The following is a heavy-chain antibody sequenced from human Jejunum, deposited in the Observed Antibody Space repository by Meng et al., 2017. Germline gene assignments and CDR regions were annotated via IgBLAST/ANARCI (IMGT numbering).Heavy chain of an antibody. CDR1: GDSVSSNSAA. V-gene: IGHV6-1*02. J-gene: IGHJ5*02. CDR2: TYYRSKWYN. Sequence: VQLQQSVPGLVKPPQTLSLTCVISGDSVSSNSAAWNWFRQSPSRGLEWLGRTYYRSKWYNDYAVSVKSRITVNPDTSKNHFSLQLNSVTPEDTAVYYCARGGYDSSGYYYRWFDPWGQGTLVTVSS. CDR3: ARGGYDSSGYYYRWFDP. D-gene: IGHD3-22*01.